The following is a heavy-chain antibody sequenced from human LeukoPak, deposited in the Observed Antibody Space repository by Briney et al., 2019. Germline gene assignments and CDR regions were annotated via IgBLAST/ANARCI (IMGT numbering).Heavy chain of an antibody. Sequence: SETLSLTCTVSGYSISSGYYWGWIRQPPGKGLEWIGSIYHSGSTYYNPSLKSRVTISVDTSKNQFSLKLSSVTAADTAVYYCARGRMVRGGYWFDPWGQGILVNVSS. D-gene: IGHD3-10*01. CDR2: IYHSGST. J-gene: IGHJ5*02. V-gene: IGHV4-38-2*02. CDR1: GYSISSGYY. CDR3: ARGRMVRGGYWFDP.